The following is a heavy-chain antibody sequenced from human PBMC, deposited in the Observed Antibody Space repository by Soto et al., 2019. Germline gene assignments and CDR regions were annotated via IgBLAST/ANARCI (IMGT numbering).Heavy chain of an antibody. CDR2: ISGSGGST. Sequence: GGSLRLSCAASGFTFSSYAMSWVRQAPGKGLEWVSAISGSGGSTYYADSVKGRFTISRDNSKNTLYLQMNSLRAEDTAVYYCARDEWGLHLGDLSLDYYYCYMDVWGKGTTVTVSS. D-gene: IGHD3-16*02. CDR3: ARDEWGLHLGDLSLDYYYCYMDV. V-gene: IGHV3-23*01. J-gene: IGHJ6*03. CDR1: GFTFSSYA.